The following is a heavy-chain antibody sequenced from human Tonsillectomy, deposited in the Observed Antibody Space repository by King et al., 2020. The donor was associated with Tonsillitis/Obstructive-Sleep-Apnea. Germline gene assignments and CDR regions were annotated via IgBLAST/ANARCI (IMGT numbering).Heavy chain of an antibody. J-gene: IGHJ3*02. CDR2: IYPGDSDT. CDR3: ARTVAGDRYAFDI. Sequence: VQLVESGAEVKKPGESLKISCKGSGYSFTRYWIGWVRQMPGKGLEWMGIIYPGDSDTRYSPSFQGQVTISADKSISTAYLQWGSLKASDIAMYYCARTVAGDRYAFDIWGQGTMVTVSS. V-gene: IGHV5-51*01. D-gene: IGHD6-19*01. CDR1: GYSFTRYW.